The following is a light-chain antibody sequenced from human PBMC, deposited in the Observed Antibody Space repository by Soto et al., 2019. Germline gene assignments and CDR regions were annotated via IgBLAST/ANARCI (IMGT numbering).Light chain of an antibody. CDR1: NIGSKS. J-gene: IGLJ2*01. V-gene: IGLV3-21*04. Sequence: YELTKPPSVSVAPGKTARITCGGNNIGSKSVHWYQQKPGQAPVLVIYYDSDRPSGIPERFSGSNSGNTATLTISRVEAGDESDYYCQVWDSSSDHVVFGGGTKLTVL. CDR2: YDS. CDR3: QVWDSSSDHVV.